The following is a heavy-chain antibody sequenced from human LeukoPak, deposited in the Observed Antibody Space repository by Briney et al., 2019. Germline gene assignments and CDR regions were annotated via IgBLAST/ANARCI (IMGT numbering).Heavy chain of an antibody. CDR2: IIPILGIA. CDR3: ARDRGSGSYCDAFDI. CDR1: GGTFSSYA. Sequence: SVKVSCKASGGTFSSYAISWVRQAPGQGLEWMGRIIPILGIANYAQKFQGRVTITADKSTSTAYMELSSLRSEDTAVYYCARDRGSGSYCDAFDIWGQGTMVTVSS. J-gene: IGHJ3*02. V-gene: IGHV1-69*04. D-gene: IGHD1-26*01.